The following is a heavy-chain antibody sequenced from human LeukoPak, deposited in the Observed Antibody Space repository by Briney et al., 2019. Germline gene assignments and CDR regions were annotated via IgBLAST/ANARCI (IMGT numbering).Heavy chain of an antibody. Sequence: SETLSLTCAVYGGSFSGYYWSWIRQPPGKGLEWIGEINHSGSTNYNPSLKSRVTISVDTSKNQFSLKLSPVTAADTAVYYCAGGRKRLVVPAAHIPYYYYYMDVWGKGTTVTVSS. CDR3: AGGRKRLVVPAAHIPYYYYYMDV. J-gene: IGHJ6*03. CDR1: GGSFSGYY. D-gene: IGHD2-2*01. V-gene: IGHV4-34*01. CDR2: INHSGST.